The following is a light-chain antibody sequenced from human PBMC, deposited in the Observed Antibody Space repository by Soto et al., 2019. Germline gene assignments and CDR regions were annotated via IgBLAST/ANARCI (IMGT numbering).Light chain of an antibody. CDR1: TSDVGGYDY. J-gene: IGLJ2*01. CDR3: NSYTGSGTYVV. CDR2: NVN. Sequence: QSVLTQPASVSGSPGQSITISCTGTTSDVGGYDYVSWYQQHPGKAPKLLIYNVNDRPSGVSDRFSGSKSDNTASLTVSGRQPEDEADYYCNSYTGSGTYVVFGGGTQLTVL. V-gene: IGLV2-14*03.